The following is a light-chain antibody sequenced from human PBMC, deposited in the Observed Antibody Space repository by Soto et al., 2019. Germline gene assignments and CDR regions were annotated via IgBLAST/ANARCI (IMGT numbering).Light chain of an antibody. CDR3: QQYNSYPWT. Sequence: DIQMTQSPSTLSASVGDRVTITCRASQSISSWLAWYQQKPGKAPKLLIYDASSLESGVPSRLSGSGSGTEFTLTITSLQHDDFATYYCQQYNSYPWTFGQGTKADIK. CDR1: QSISSW. CDR2: DAS. V-gene: IGKV1-5*01. J-gene: IGKJ1*01.